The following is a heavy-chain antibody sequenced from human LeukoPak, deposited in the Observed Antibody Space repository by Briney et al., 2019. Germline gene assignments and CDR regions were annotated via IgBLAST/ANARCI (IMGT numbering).Heavy chain of an antibody. D-gene: IGHD2-2*02. CDR3: AAGGYCSSTSCYKMQRQLDAPFDY. V-gene: IGHV3-33*01. CDR1: GFTFSSYG. J-gene: IGHJ4*02. Sequence: GGSLRLSCAASGFTFSSYGMHWVRQAPGKGLEWVAVIWYDGSIKYYADSVKGRFTISRDNSKNTLYLQMNSLRAEDTAVYYCAAGGYCSSTSCYKMQRQLDAPFDYWGQGTLVTVSS. CDR2: IWYDGSIK.